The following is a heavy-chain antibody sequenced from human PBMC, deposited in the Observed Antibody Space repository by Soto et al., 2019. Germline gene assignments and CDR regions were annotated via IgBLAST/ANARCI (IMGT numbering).Heavy chain of an antibody. CDR1: GYTFTNYY. CDR2: INPNSGGT. D-gene: IGHD2-2*02. CDR3: ARSLTEGYCTITGCYTRPLYGMDV. V-gene: IGHV1-2*02. Sequence: GASVKVSCKASGYTFTNYYIHWLRQAPGQGLEWMGWINPNSGGTNYAQKFQGRVTVTRDTPTSTAYMELSRLTSDDTAVYYCARSLTEGYCTITGCYTRPLYGMDVWGQGTTVTSP. J-gene: IGHJ6*02.